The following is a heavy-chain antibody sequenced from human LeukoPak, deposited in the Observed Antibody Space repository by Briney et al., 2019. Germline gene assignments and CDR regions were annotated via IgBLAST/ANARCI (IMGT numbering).Heavy chain of an antibody. J-gene: IGHJ4*02. CDR1: GGSFSGNY. Sequence: KASETLSLTCAVYGGSFSGNYWSWIRQPPGKGLEWIGEINHSGSTNYNPSLKSRVIISVDTSKNQFSLKLSSVTAADTAVYYCARHDFPSGYNYGYFPNWGQGTLVTVSS. V-gene: IGHV4-34*01. D-gene: IGHD5-18*01. CDR3: ARHDFPSGYNYGYFPN. CDR2: INHSGST.